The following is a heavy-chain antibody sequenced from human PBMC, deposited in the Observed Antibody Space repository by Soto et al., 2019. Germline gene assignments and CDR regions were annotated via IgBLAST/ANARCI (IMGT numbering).Heavy chain of an antibody. J-gene: IGHJ5*02. CDR1: GGTFSSYA. D-gene: IGHD3-3*01. Sequence: SVKVSCKASGGTFSSYAISWVRQAPGQGLEWMGGIIPIFGTANYAQKFQGRVTITADKSTSTAYMELSSLRSEDTAVYYCARVYQPMIRFWWFDPWGQGTLVTVSS. CDR3: ARVYQPMIRFWWFDP. CDR2: IIPIFGTA. V-gene: IGHV1-69*06.